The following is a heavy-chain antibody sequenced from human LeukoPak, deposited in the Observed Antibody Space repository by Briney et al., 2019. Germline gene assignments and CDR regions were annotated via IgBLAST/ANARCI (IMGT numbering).Heavy chain of an antibody. Sequence: GGSLRLSCAASGFTFSSYSKNWVRQAPGKGLEWVSYISSSSSTIYYADSVKGRFTISRDNAKNSLYLQMNSLRAEDTAVYYCARDSGITMVRGVIFSFFDYWGQGTLVTVSS. V-gene: IGHV3-48*04. D-gene: IGHD3-10*01. CDR1: GFTFSSYS. CDR3: ARDSGITMVRGVIFSFFDY. J-gene: IGHJ4*02. CDR2: ISSSSSTI.